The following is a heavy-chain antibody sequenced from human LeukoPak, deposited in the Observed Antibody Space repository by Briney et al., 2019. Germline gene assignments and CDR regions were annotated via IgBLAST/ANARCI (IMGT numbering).Heavy chain of an antibody. CDR3: ARSVPSGYDYPPDAFDI. V-gene: IGHV3-48*04. Sequence: PGRSLRLSCAASGFTFSSYGMHWVRQAPGKGLEWVSYISSASGSIYYADSVKGRFTISRDNAKNSLFLQMNGLRAEDTAVYYCARSVPSGYDYPPDAFDIWGQGTMVTVSS. D-gene: IGHD5-12*01. CDR2: ISSASGSI. J-gene: IGHJ3*02. CDR1: GFTFSSYG.